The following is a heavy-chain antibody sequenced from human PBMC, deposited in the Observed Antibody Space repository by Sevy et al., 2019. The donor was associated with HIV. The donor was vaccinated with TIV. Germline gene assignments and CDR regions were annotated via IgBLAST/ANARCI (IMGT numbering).Heavy chain of an antibody. CDR2: IYWDDDH. CDR1: GFSLKTSRVG. Sequence: SGPTLVNPTQTLTLTCTFSGFSLKTSRVGVGWIRQPPGKALEWLAVIYWDDDHRYSPTLKSRLTISKDASKNQVVLTMTNADPVDTATYYCAHSRWTYYFGSSGSPKFDPRPFNIWGQGTVVTVSS. V-gene: IGHV2-5*02. D-gene: IGHD3-10*01. CDR3: AHSRWTYYFGSSGSPKFDPRPFNI. J-gene: IGHJ3*02.